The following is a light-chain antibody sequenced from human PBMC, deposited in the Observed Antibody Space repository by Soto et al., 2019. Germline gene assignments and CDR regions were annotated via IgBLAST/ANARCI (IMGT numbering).Light chain of an antibody. CDR2: GAS. CDR3: QQYNKWPRT. Sequence: ERGMTQSPATLSVSPGERATLSCRASQSISSDVAWYQQKPGQAPRLLIYGASTTATGIPARFSGSGSGTEFTLTISSLQSEDFAVYNCQQYNKWPRTFGQGTKVDIK. J-gene: IGKJ2*01. V-gene: IGKV3-15*01. CDR1: QSISSD.